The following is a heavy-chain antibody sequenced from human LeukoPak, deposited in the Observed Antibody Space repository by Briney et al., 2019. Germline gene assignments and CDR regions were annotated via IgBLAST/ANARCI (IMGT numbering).Heavy chain of an antibody. CDR3: ARAAVVTSPFDY. Sequence: GGSLRLSCVASEYTFGSHSMNWIRQAPWKGLEWVSYISSSGGTIYFADSVKDRFTISRDNAKNSLDLQMNSLRAEDTAMYYCARAAVVTSPFDYWGQGTLVTVSS. CDR2: ISSSGGTI. D-gene: IGHD4-23*01. J-gene: IGHJ4*02. V-gene: IGHV3-11*01. CDR1: EYTFGSHS.